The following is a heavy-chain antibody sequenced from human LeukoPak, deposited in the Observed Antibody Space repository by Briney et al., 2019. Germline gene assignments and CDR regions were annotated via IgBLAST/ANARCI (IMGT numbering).Heavy chain of an antibody. Sequence: GGSLRLSCAASGFTFSSYAMHWVRQAPGKGLEWVAVISYDGSNKYYADSVKGRFTISRDNSKNTLYPQMNSLRAEDTAVYYCARPDYDILTAPNYWGQGTLVTVSS. CDR2: ISYDGSNK. J-gene: IGHJ4*02. V-gene: IGHV3-30*16. CDR3: ARPDYDILTAPNY. D-gene: IGHD3-9*01. CDR1: GFTFSSYA.